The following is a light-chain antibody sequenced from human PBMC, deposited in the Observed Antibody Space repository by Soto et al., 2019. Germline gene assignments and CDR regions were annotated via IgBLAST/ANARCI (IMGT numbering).Light chain of an antibody. V-gene: IGKV3D-11*02. CDR1: QSVDGY. J-gene: IGKJ5*01. Sequence: EVVMTQSPGTLSVSLGESATLPSWASQSVDGYLAWYQQKPGQAPRLPIYDASNRATGIPARFSGSGSGTDFTLTISSLEPEDFAVYYCLQRKNWQVTFGQGTRLEFK. CDR3: LQRKNWQVT. CDR2: DAS.